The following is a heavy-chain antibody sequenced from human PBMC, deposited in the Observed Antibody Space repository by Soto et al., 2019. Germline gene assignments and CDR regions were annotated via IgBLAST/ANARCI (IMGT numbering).Heavy chain of an antibody. CDR2: IKQDGSEQ. J-gene: IGHJ4*02. CDR1: GFTFSSYW. Sequence: EVQLVESGGGLVQPGGSLRLSCAASGFTFSSYWMSWVRQAPGKGLEWVANIKQDGSEQYYVDSVKGRFTISRDNAKNSLYLQMNSLRAEDTAVYYCARGFITMVRGVINYWGQGTLVTVSS. CDR3: ARGFITMVRGVINY. V-gene: IGHV3-7*04. D-gene: IGHD3-10*01.